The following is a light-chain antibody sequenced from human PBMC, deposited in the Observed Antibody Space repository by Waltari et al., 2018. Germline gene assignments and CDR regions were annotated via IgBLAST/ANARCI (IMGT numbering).Light chain of an antibody. CDR2: DNN. CDR3: GSWESSLSVVV. CDR1: SSNIGFTH. V-gene: IGLV1-51*01. Sequence: QSVLTQPPSVSAAPGPQVFISCSGSSSNIGFTHVSWYQQLPGTAPKLLIYDNNKRPSGIPDRCSGSKSGTSATLGITGLQTGDEADYYCGSWESSLSVVVFGGGTKLTVL. J-gene: IGLJ2*01.